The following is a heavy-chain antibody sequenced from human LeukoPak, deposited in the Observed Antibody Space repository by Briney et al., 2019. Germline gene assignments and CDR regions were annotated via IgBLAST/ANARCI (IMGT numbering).Heavy chain of an antibody. CDR2: ISWNSGSI. Sequence: GGSLRLSCAASGFTFDDYAMHWVRQAPGKGLEWVSGISWNSGSIGYADSVKGRFTISRDNAKNSLYLQMYSLRAEDTALYYCAKDVLTSSSSFFDYWGQGTLVTVSS. CDR3: AKDVLTSSSSFFDY. J-gene: IGHJ4*02. V-gene: IGHV3-9*01. D-gene: IGHD2-2*01. CDR1: GFTFDDYA.